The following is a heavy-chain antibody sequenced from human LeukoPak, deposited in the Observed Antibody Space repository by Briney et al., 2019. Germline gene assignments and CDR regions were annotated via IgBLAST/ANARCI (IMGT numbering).Heavy chain of an antibody. J-gene: IGHJ5*02. D-gene: IGHD2-2*01. Sequence: GGSLRLSCAASGFTFSNYGMSWVRQSPEKGLEWVSGISGGGDSTYYADSVMCRFTVSRDKSKNTLYLQMKSLRADDTAVYYCVKECNQLFFGPLNCFDPWGQGTLVTVSS. CDR1: GFTFSNYG. CDR3: VKECNQLFFGPLNCFDP. CDR2: ISGGGDST. V-gene: IGHV3-23*01.